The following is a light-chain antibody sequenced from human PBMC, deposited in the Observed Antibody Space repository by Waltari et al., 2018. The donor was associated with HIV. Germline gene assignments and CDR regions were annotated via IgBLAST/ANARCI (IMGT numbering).Light chain of an antibody. CDR1: NGDISDYKY. V-gene: IGLV2-8*01. Sequence: QSALTQSPSASGSPGQSVNISCTGANGDISDYKYVSWYPQHPYRPPKLIIFEVTKRPSGVPDRFSGSKSGNTASLFVSGLQPEDEATYFCSSFAGTHKLFGGGTKLTVL. CDR2: EVT. J-gene: IGLJ2*01. CDR3: SSFAGTHKL.